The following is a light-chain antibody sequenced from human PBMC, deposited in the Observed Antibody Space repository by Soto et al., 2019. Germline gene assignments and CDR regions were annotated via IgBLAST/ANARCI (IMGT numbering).Light chain of an antibody. J-gene: IGLJ1*01. CDR3: SSYAGSNTYV. V-gene: IGLV2-8*01. Sequence: QSVLPQPASASGSPGQSVTISCTGTSSDVGGYNYVSWYQHHPGKAPKLIIYEVTKRPSGVPDRFSGSKSGTTASLTVSGLQAEDEADYFCSSYAGSNTYVFGTGTKVTVL. CDR1: SSDVGGYNY. CDR2: EVT.